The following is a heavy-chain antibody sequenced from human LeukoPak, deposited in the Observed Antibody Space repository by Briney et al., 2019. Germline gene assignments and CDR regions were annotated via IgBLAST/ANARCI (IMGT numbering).Heavy chain of an antibody. CDR2: IVVGSGNT. CDR3: AASLVGATPYYFDY. CDR1: GFTFTSSA. D-gene: IGHD1-26*01. Sequence: ASVKVSCKASGFTFTSSAMQWVRQARGQRLEWIGWIVVGSGNTNYAQKFQERVTITRDMSTSTAYMELSSLRSEETAVYYCAASLVGATPYYFDYWGQGTLVTVSS. J-gene: IGHJ4*02. V-gene: IGHV1-58*02.